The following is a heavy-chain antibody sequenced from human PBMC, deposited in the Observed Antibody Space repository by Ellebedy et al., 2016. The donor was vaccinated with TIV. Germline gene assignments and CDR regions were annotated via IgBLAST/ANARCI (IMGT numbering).Heavy chain of an antibody. Sequence: GESLKISCAASGFTFSSYSMNWVRQAPGKGLEWVSSISSSSSYIYYADSVKGRFTISRDNAKNSLYLQMNSLRAEDTAVYYCARPGIVGATYDAFYIWGQGTMVTVSS. J-gene: IGHJ3*02. D-gene: IGHD1-26*01. CDR2: ISSSSSYI. CDR3: ARPGIVGATYDAFYI. CDR1: GFTFSSYS. V-gene: IGHV3-21*01.